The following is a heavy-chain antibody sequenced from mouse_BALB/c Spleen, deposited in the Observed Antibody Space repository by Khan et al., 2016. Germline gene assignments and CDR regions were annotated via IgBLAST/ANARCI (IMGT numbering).Heavy chain of an antibody. V-gene: IGHV2-3*01. Sequence: VQLKQSGPGLVAPSQSLSITCTVSGFSLTTYAVSWVRQPPGNGLEWLGVIWGDGNTNYHSALKSRLSISKDNSKSQVFLKLNSLQTDDTATYYLAKRPSNCDVDYFDYWGQGTTLTVSS. CDR1: GFSLTTYA. CDR2: IWGDGNT. J-gene: IGHJ2*01. D-gene: IGHD4-1*01. CDR3: AKRPSNCDVDYFDY.